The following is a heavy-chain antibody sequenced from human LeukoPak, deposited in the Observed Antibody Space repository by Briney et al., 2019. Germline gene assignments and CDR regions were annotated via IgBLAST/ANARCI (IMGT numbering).Heavy chain of an antibody. CDR3: ARGTLKASATDFDY. CDR1: GFTFNDYG. J-gene: IGHJ4*02. CDR2: INWNGGST. V-gene: IGHV3-20*04. Sequence: GGSLRLSCAASGFTFNDYGMSWVRQAPGKGLDLVSGINWNGGSTGYADSVKGRFTISRDNAKNSLYLQMNSLRAEDTALYYCARGTLKASATDFDYWGQGTLVSVSS. D-gene: IGHD6-13*01.